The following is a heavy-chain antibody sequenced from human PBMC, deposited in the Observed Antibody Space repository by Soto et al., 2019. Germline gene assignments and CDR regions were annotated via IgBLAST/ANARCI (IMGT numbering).Heavy chain of an antibody. CDR1: EFPFSSYS. CDR2: ISGSGGST. Sequence: GGSLRLSSAASEFPFSSYSMSWVRQAPGKGLEWVSAISGSGGSTYYADSVKGRFTISRDNSKNTLYLQMNSLRAEDTAVYYCAKDSGSPGATPRNDGWFDPWGQGTLVTVSS. D-gene: IGHD1-1*01. CDR3: AKDSGSPGATPRNDGWFDP. V-gene: IGHV3-23*01. J-gene: IGHJ5*02.